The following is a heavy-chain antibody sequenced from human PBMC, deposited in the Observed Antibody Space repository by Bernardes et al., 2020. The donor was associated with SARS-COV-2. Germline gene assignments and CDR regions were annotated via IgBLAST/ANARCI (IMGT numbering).Heavy chain of an antibody. Sequence: GGSLRLSCVASGFSLSSHWMHWVRQAPGKGLVWVARISGAGSVTSNADAVKGRFTISRDNAKNTLYLQMNSLRADDTAMYYCARRMYSSNSYYFDYWGQGTLVTVSS. CDR2: ISGAGSVT. V-gene: IGHV3-74*01. D-gene: IGHD6-13*01. J-gene: IGHJ4*02. CDR1: GFSLSSHW. CDR3: ARRMYSSNSYYFDY.